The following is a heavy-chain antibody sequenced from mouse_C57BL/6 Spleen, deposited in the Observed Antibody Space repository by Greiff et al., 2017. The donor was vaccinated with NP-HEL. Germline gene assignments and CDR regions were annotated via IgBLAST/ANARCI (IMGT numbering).Heavy chain of an antibody. CDR2: INPNNGGT. CDR1: GYTFTDYY. Sequence: VQLQQSGPELVKPGASVKISCKASGYTFTDYYMNWVKQSHGKSLEWIGDINPNNGGTSYNQKFKGKATLTVDKSSSTAYMELRSLTSEDSAVYYCARSIYDYGAYWGQGTLVTVSA. CDR3: ARSIYDYGAY. V-gene: IGHV1-26*01. D-gene: IGHD2-4*01. J-gene: IGHJ3*01.